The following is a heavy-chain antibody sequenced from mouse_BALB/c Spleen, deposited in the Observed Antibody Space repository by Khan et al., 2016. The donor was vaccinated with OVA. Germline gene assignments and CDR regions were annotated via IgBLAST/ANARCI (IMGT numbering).Heavy chain of an antibody. CDR3: VTSNYYGSSRYAMGY. CDR1: EYTFPSCW. V-gene: IGHV1S41*01. CDR2: IGPGSGDT. D-gene: IGHD1-1*01. Sequence: DLVKPGASVKLSCKASEYTFPSCWINWIKQRPGQGLEWVGHIGPGSGDTYYNEIFKVQAPLTVDSSSTSTNIQLSSLSSADSAVCFCVTSNYYGSSRYAMGYWDEGTSVT. J-gene: IGHJ4*01.